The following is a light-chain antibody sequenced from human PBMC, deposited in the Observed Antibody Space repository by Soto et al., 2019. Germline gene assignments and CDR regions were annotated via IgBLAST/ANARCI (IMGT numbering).Light chain of an antibody. CDR3: GTWDSSLCAHV. J-gene: IGLJ1*01. V-gene: IGLV1-51*02. CDR1: SSNIGNNY. CDR2: ENN. Sequence: QSVLTQPPSVSAAPGQKVTISCSGSSSNIGNNYVSWYQQLPGTAPKLLIYENNKRPSGIPDRFSGSKSGTSATLGITGLQTGDEADYYCGTWDSSLCAHVFGTGTKVTVL.